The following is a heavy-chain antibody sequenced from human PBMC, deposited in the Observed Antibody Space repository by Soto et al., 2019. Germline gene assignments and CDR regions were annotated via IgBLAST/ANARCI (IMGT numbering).Heavy chain of an antibody. CDR3: ARHYMANYYDSSGYSDY. Sequence: GEPLKISCQGSGYSFTSFWIGWVRQMPGKGLEWMGIIYPGDSETRYSPSFQGQVTISADRSSTAYLQWDSLKASDTAMYYCARHYMANYYDSSGYSDYWGQGTLVTVSS. CDR2: IYPGDSET. J-gene: IGHJ4*02. V-gene: IGHV5-51*01. CDR1: GYSFTSFW. D-gene: IGHD3-22*01.